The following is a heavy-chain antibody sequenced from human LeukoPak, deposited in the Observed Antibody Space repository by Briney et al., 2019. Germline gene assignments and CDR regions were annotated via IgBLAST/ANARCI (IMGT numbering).Heavy chain of an antibody. CDR1: GGSISSTNW. V-gene: IGHV4-4*02. Sequence: SETLSLTCGVSGGSISSTNWWTWVRQPPGEGLEWIGETNHSGGTNYNPSLKSRVTISVDTSKNQFSLKLSSVTAADTAVYYCASLARGGNWFDPWGQGTLVTVSS. CDR2: TNHSGGT. J-gene: IGHJ5*02. CDR3: ASLARGGNWFDP. D-gene: IGHD6-6*01.